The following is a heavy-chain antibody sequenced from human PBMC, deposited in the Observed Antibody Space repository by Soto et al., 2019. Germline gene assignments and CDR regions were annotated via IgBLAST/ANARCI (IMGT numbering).Heavy chain of an antibody. CDR2: ITGSGGQT. Sequence: PGGSLRLSCAASGFTFSNYAISWVRQAPGKGLEWVSSITGSGGQTFYADSVKGRFTISRDNSKNTLFLQMNSLRAEDTAVYYCVKEAPRPHPVDDWGQGTLVTVSS. CDR1: GFTFSNYA. V-gene: IGHV3-23*01. D-gene: IGHD6-6*01. CDR3: VKEAPRPHPVDD. J-gene: IGHJ4*02.